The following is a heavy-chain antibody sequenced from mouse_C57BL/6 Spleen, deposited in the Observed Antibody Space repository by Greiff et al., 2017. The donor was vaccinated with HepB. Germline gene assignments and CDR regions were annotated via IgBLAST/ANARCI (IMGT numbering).Heavy chain of an antibody. V-gene: IGHV5-17*01. CDR3: ARNYDYDLWYFDV. J-gene: IGHJ1*03. Sequence: EVKLVESGGGLVKPGGSLKLSCAASGFTFSDYGMHWVRQAPEKGLEWVAYISSGSSTIYYADTVKGRFTISRDNAKNTLFLQLTSLRSEDTAMYYCARNYDYDLWYFDVSGTGTPVTVSS. CDR2: ISSGSSTI. CDR1: GFTFSDYG. D-gene: IGHD2-4*01.